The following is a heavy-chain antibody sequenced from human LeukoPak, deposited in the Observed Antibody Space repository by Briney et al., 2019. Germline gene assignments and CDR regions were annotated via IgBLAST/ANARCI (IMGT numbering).Heavy chain of an antibody. CDR2: ISGSGGST. J-gene: IGHJ4*02. Sequence: PGGSLRLSCAASGFTFSSYAMSWVRQAPGKGLEWVSAISGSGGSTYYADSVKGRFTISRDNSKNTLYLQMNSLRAEDTAVYYCAKSPSPPGLRLGELSHIPNYWGQGTLVTVSS. CDR1: GFTFSSYA. V-gene: IGHV3-23*01. CDR3: AKSPSPPGLRLGELSHIPNY. D-gene: IGHD3-16*02.